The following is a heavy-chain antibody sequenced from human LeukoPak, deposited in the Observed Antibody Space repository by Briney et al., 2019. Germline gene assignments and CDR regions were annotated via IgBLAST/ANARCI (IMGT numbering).Heavy chain of an antibody. D-gene: IGHD3/OR15-3a*01. V-gene: IGHV3-48*01. J-gene: IGHJ4*02. Sequence: GGSLRLSCAASGFTFSSYSINWVRQAPGKGLEWVSYISSSSSTIYYADSVKGRFTISRDNAKNSLYLQMNSLRAEDTAVYYCARVGHAPGLNVDYWGQGNLVTVSS. CDR2: ISSSSSTI. CDR1: GFTFSSYS. CDR3: ARVGHAPGLNVDY.